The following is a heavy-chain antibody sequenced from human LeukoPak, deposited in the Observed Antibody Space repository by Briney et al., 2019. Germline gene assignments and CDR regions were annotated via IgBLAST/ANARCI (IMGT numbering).Heavy chain of an antibody. Sequence: ASVEVSFKASGYTFTVYSIYWVRQAPGQGLEWMGGINPNSGDTNFAQKFQGRVTMTRDTSISTAYMELSGLRSDDTAIYYCARGYVWIEMGLGYWGQGTLVTVSS. CDR3: ARGYVWIEMGLGY. CDR2: INPNSGDT. V-gene: IGHV1-2*02. D-gene: IGHD3/OR15-3a*01. J-gene: IGHJ4*02. CDR1: GYTFTVYS.